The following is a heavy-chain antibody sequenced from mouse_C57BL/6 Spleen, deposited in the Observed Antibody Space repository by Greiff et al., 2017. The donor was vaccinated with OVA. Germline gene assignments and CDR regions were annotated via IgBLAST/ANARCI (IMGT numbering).Heavy chain of an antibody. Sequence: VQLQQPGAELVRPGSSVKLSCKASGYTFTSYWMDWVKQRPGQGLEWIGNIYPSDSETHYNQKFKDKATLTVDKSSSPAYMQLSSLTSEDSAVYYCVRGGGNYPFDYWGQGTTLTVSS. D-gene: IGHD2-1*01. CDR3: VRGGGNYPFDY. J-gene: IGHJ2*01. CDR2: IYPSDSET. V-gene: IGHV1-61*01. CDR1: GYTFTSYW.